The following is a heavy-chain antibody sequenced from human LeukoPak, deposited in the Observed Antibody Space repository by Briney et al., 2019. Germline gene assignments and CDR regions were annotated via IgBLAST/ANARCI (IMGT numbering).Heavy chain of an antibody. V-gene: IGHV3-23*01. CDR3: AKDLVANYYDSSGYYYRHAFDI. D-gene: IGHD3-22*01. J-gene: IGHJ3*02. CDR1: GFTFSSYA. Sequence: GGSLRLSCAASGFTFSSYAMSWVRQAPGKGLEWVSAISGSGGSTYYADSVKGRFTISRDNSKNTLYLQMNSLRAEDTAVYYCAKDLVANYYDSSGYYYRHAFDIWGQGTMVTVSS. CDR2: ISGSGGST.